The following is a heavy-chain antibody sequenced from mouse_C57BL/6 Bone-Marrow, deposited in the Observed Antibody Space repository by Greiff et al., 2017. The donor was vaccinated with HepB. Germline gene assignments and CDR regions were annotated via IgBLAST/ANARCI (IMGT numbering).Heavy chain of an antibody. J-gene: IGHJ3*01. CDR2: IHPNSGST. V-gene: IGHV1-64*01. CDR3: ARWDYYGRWLSY. D-gene: IGHD1-1*01. Sequence: QVQLQQSGAELVKPGASVKLSCKASGYTFTSYWMHWVKQRPGQGLEWIGMIHPNSGSTNYNEKFKSKATLTVDKSSSTAYMQLSSLTSEDSAVYYCARWDYYGRWLSYWGQGTLVTVSA. CDR1: GYTFTSYW.